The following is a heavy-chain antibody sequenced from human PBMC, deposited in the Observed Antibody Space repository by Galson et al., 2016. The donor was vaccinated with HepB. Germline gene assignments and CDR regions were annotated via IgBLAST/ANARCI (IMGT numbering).Heavy chain of an antibody. CDR1: GDSISSSNW. CDR2: VLYGGNT. Sequence: ETLSLTCSVSGDSISSSNWWNWVRQSPGKGLEWIGDVLYGGNTNCNPSLKGRVTISVDASKNLVSLRLSSVTAADTAVYYCARVKRYCSRNSCYFDPWGQGTLVTVSS. V-gene: IGHV4-4*02. CDR3: ARVKRYCSRNSCYFDP. D-gene: IGHD2-15*01. J-gene: IGHJ5*02.